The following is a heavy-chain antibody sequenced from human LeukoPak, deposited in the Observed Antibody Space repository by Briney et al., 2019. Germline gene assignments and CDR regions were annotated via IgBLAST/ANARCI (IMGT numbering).Heavy chain of an antibody. Sequence: GGSLRLSCAASGFTFSSYGMHWVRQAPGKGLEWVAVISYDGSNKYYADSVKGRFTISRDNSKNTLYLQMNSLRAEDTAVYYCARGNKVGSSSLDYWGQGTLVTVSS. V-gene: IGHV3-30*03. J-gene: IGHJ4*02. CDR2: ISYDGSNK. CDR3: ARGNKVGSSSLDY. CDR1: GFTFSSYG. D-gene: IGHD6-13*01.